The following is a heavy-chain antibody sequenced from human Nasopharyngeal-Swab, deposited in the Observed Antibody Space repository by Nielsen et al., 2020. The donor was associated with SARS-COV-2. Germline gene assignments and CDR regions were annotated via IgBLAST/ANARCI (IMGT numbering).Heavy chain of an antibody. CDR1: GFTFSRFN. Sequence: GGSLRLSCAASGFTFSRFNMHWVRQVMGKGLEWVSAIGIAGDTYYPRSMKGRFTISRGDAENILYLQMNSLRAEDTAVYYCTRTLSASYMDVWGKGTTVTVSS. V-gene: IGHV3-13*01. J-gene: IGHJ6*03. CDR2: IGIAGDT. CDR3: TRTLSASYMDV.